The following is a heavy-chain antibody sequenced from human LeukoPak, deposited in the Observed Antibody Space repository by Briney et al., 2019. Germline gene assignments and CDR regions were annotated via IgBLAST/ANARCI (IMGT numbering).Heavy chain of an antibody. Sequence: PSETLSLTCTVSDASISNYYWSWIRQPPGKGLEWIGYMSYSGNTKYNPSLKSRVTISMDTSKNKITLKLSSVTAADTGVYYCARVVDSSSGWYGAFDIWGQGTMVTVSS. J-gene: IGHJ3*02. D-gene: IGHD6-19*01. V-gene: IGHV4-59*01. CDR1: DASISNYY. CDR2: MSYSGNT. CDR3: ARVVDSSSGWYGAFDI.